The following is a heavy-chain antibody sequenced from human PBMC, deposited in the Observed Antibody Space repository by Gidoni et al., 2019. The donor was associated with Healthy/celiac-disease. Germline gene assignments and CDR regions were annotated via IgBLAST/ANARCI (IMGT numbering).Heavy chain of an antibody. CDR2: IFSYDEN. CDR3: ARIRRDYYDSCGYYGFDY. V-gene: IGHV2-26*01. D-gene: IGHD3-22*01. Sequence: QVTLKEAGPVLVKPTETITLTCTVSGFALSNARMGVSWIRQPPGKALEWLAPIFSYDENSYSTSLKRRLTISKDTSKSPVVLTMTNMDPVDTATYYCARIRRDYYDSCGYYGFDYWGQGTLVTVSS. CDR1: GFALSNARMG. J-gene: IGHJ4*02.